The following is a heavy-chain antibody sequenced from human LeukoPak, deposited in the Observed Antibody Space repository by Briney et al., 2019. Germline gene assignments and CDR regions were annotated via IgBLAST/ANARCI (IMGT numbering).Heavy chain of an antibody. CDR3: ARDSGYGDEGSFDY. CDR2: IYYSGNT. J-gene: IGHJ4*02. V-gene: IGHV4-39*07. D-gene: IGHD4-17*01. Sequence: SETLSLTCTVSGVSISSSNSYWGWIRQPPGKGLEWIGSIYYSGNTYYNASLKSQVSISIDTSKNQFSLRLTSVTAADTAVYYCARDSGYGDEGSFDYWGQGTLVTVSS. CDR1: GVSISSSNSY.